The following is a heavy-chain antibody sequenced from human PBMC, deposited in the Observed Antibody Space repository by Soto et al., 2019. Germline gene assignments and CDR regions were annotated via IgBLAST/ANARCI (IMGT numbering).Heavy chain of an antibody. CDR3: ANGGEGGRDDYYYYGLDV. Sequence: QMQLVESGGGVVQPGRSLRLSCAASGFMFEKYGMHWVRQAPGKGPEWVAFISDDGNIKYYGDSVKGRFTISRDNSKNKQYLQMHSLRAEDTARYYCANGGEGGRDDYYYYGLDVWGQGTTVSVSS. CDR2: ISDDGNIK. CDR1: GFMFEKYG. D-gene: IGHD2-15*01. J-gene: IGHJ6*02. V-gene: IGHV3-30*18.